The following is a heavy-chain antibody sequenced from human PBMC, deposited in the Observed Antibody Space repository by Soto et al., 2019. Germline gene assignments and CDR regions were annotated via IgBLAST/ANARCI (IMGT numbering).Heavy chain of an antibody. CDR1: GFTFSDYY. CDR2: ISSSGSTI. V-gene: IGHV3-11*01. D-gene: IGHD4-4*01. Sequence: GGSLRLSCAASGFTFSDYYMSWIRQAPGKGLEWVSYISSSGSTIYYADSVKGRFTISRDNAKNSLYLQMNSLRAEDTAVYYCALPIMTTVTTLSFNYWGQGTLVTVSS. J-gene: IGHJ4*02. CDR3: ALPIMTTVTTLSFNY.